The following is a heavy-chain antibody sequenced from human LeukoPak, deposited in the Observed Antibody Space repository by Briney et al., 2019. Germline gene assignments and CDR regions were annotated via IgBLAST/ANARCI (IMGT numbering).Heavy chain of an antibody. CDR3: ARDRSGLNWFDP. D-gene: IGHD2-8*02. CDR2: IYTSGST. J-gene: IGHJ5*02. V-gene: IGHV4-61*02. Sequence: SQTLSLTCTVSGGSISSGSYYWSWIRQPAGKGLEWIGRIYTSGSTNYNPSLKSRVTISGDTSKNQFSLKLNSVTAADTAVYYCARDRSGLNWFDPWGQGTLVTVSS. CDR1: GGSISSGSYY.